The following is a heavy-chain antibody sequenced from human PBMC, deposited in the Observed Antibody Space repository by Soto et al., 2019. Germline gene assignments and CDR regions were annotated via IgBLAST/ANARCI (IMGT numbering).Heavy chain of an antibody. J-gene: IGHJ3*02. D-gene: IGHD2-2*01. CDR2: IWYDGSNK. Sequence: GGSLRLSCAASGFTFSSYGMHWVRQAPGKGLEWVAVIWYDGSNKYYADSVKGRFTISRDNSKNTLYLQMNSLRAEDTAVYYCANTDGYCSSTSCYAGYAFDIWGQGTMVTVSS. V-gene: IGHV3-30*02. CDR1: GFTFSSYG. CDR3: ANTDGYCSSTSCYAGYAFDI.